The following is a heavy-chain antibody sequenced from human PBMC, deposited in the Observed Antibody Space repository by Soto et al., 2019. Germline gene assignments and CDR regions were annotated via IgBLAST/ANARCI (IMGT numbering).Heavy chain of an antibody. CDR2: INPSGGST. J-gene: IGHJ4*02. D-gene: IGHD6-13*01. CDR3: AIVYPYSSSWDF. CDR1: GYTFTSYY. V-gene: IGHV1-46*01. Sequence: ASVNVSCKASGYTFTSYYMHWVRQAPGQRLELMGIINPSGGSTSYAQKFQGRVTMTRXXXXXXVXLXLXXXXSEXTAVYYFAIVYPYSSSWDFWGQGILVTVS.